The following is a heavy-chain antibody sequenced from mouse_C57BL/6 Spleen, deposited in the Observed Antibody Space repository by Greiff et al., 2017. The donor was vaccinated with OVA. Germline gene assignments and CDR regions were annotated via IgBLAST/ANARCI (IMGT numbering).Heavy chain of an antibody. CDR3: ASDWYVDV. CDR1: GFTFSSYA. CDR2: ISDGGSYT. V-gene: IGHV5-4*03. J-gene: IGHJ1*03. Sequence: EVKLMESGGGLVKPGGSLKLSCAASGFTFSSYAMSWVRQTPEKRLEWVATISDGGSYTYYPDNVKGRFTISRDNAKNNLYLQMSHLKSEDTAMYYCASDWYVDVWGTGTTVTVSS.